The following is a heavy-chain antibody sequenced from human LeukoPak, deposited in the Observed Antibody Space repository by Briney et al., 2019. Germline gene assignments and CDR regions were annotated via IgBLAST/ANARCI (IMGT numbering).Heavy chain of an antibody. J-gene: IGHJ6*02. D-gene: IGHD3-10*01. V-gene: IGHV3-48*01. CDR1: GFTFSSYS. CDR3: ASSMVRGEYYYYYGMDV. CDR2: ISSSSSTI. Sequence: GGSLRLSCAASGFTFSSYSMTWVRQAPGKGLEWVSYISSSSSTIYYADSVKGRFTISRDNAKNSLYLQMNSLRAEDTAVYYCASSMVRGEYYYYYGMDVWGQGTTVTVSS.